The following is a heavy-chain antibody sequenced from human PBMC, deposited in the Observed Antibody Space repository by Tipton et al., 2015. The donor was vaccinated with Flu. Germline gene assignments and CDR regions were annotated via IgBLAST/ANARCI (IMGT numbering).Heavy chain of an antibody. V-gene: IGHV3-23*01. D-gene: IGHD6-19*01. CDR1: GFTFSRYA. Sequence: SLSLSCAASGFTFSRYAMSWVRLAPGKGLQWVSTISGSGGRTCGRTCYADSVKGRYTISRDNIRNTLFLQMNSLRAEDTAIYYCARVIPEFVAGLSYWGQGTLVSVSS. J-gene: IGHJ4*02. CDR3: ARVIPEFVAGLSY. CDR2: ISGSGGRT.